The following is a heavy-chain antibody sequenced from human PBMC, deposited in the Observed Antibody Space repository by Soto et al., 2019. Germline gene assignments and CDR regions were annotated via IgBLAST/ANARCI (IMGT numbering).Heavy chain of an antibody. Sequence: ASETLSLTCTVSGGSITSSYLGWIRRPPGKGLEWIAYIYDTGISGYTPSTSYNPSLKSRVTMSVDTSKSQFSLKLTSVTAADTAVYYCARGEDAFFYYGLDVWGQGITVTVSS. CDR1: GGSITSSY. CDR2: IYDTGISGYTPST. V-gene: IGHV4-59*01. CDR3: ARGEDAFFYYGLDV. J-gene: IGHJ6*02.